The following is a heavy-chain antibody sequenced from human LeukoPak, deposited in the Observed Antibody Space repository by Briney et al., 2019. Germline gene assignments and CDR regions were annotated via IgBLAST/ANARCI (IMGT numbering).Heavy chain of an antibody. Sequence: GGSLRPSCAASGLQNKFWMSWVRQAPGKGLEWVANIKYDGSERNYVDSVKGRLTISRDNATISVSLNSLRAEDTAVYYCASQQDLEYSLSSGGYYFDSWGQGIQVTVSS. V-gene: IGHV3-7*01. CDR1: GLQNKFW. J-gene: IGHJ4*02. CDR3: ASQQDLEYSLSSGGYYFDS. CDR2: IKYDGSER. D-gene: IGHD5/OR15-5a*01.